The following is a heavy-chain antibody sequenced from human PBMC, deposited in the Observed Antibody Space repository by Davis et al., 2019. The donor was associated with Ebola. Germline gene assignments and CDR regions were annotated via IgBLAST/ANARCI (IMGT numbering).Heavy chain of an antibody. CDR2: IYPGDSDT. Sequence: GESLKISCKGSGYSFTSYWNGWVRQMPGKGLEWMGIIYPGDSDTRYSPSFQGQVTISADKSISTAYLQWSSLKASDTAMYYRARHEGEQWLAKRGGYYYGMDVWGQGTTVTVSS. J-gene: IGHJ6*02. V-gene: IGHV5-51*01. D-gene: IGHD6-19*01. CDR3: ARHEGEQWLAKRGGYYYGMDV. CDR1: GYSFTSYW.